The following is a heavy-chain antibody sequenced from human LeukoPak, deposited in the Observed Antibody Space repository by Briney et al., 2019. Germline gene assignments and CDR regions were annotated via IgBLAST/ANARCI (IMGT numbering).Heavy chain of an antibody. CDR3: TRHVDTVMITENYFDY. CDR2: IHHSGRT. V-gene: IGHV4-38-2*01. Sequence: SETLSLXCAVSGFPTSSGYYWGWIRQPPGKGLEWIGSIHHSGRTYYNPSLKSRVTISVDTSKNQFSLRLSSVTAADTAVYYCTRHVDTVMITENYFDYWGQGTLVTVSS. CDR1: GFPTSSGYY. D-gene: IGHD5-18*01. J-gene: IGHJ4*02.